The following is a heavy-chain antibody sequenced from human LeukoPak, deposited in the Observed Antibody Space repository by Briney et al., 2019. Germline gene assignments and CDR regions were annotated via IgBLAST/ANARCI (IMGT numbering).Heavy chain of an antibody. V-gene: IGHV4-59*01. CDR1: GDSINSFY. J-gene: IGHJ4*02. Sequence: KPSETLSLTCTVSGDSINSFYWSWIRQPPGMGLEWIGCIYTRGNTNYSPSLQSRLAISADTSKNQFSLKLSSVTAADTAIYYCVRGRYYYDNWGQGTLVTVSS. CDR2: IYTRGNT. CDR3: VRGRYYYDN.